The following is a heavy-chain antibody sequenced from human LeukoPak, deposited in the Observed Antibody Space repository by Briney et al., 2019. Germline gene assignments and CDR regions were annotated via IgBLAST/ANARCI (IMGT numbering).Heavy chain of an antibody. Sequence: SETLSLTCTVSGGSISSYYWSWIRQPAGKGLEWIGRIYTSGSTNYNPSLKSRVTMSVDTSKNQLSLKLSSVTAADTAVYYCARGRGYGLYYYYYGMDVWGQGTTVTVSS. CDR1: GGSISSYY. J-gene: IGHJ6*02. V-gene: IGHV4-4*07. CDR2: IYTSGST. D-gene: IGHD5-18*01. CDR3: ARGRGYGLYYYYYGMDV.